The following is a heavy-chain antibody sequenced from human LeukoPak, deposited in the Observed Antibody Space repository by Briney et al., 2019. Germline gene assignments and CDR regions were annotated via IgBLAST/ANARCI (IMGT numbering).Heavy chain of an antibody. V-gene: IGHV3-7*01. D-gene: IGHD5-18*01. J-gene: IGHJ4*02. CDR2: IKTDGSDK. CDR1: GFTFTSHW. Sequence: GGSLRLSCAASGFTFTSHWMSWIRQVPGKGLEWVANIKTDGSDKYYVDSVKGRFTISRVNAQSSLYLQMNNLRGEDTAVYYCGRDGGYSVDYCGQGTLVTVSA. CDR3: GRDGGYSVDY.